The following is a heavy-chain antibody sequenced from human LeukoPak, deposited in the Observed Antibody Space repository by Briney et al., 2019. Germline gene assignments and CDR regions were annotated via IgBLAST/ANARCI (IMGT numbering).Heavy chain of an antibody. CDR3: ARAGSEYSYGFVDY. J-gene: IGHJ4*02. D-gene: IGHD5-18*01. CDR1: GGSFSGYY. V-gene: IGHV4-34*01. Sequence: PSETLSLTCAVYGGSFSGYYWSWIRQPPGKGLEWIGEIKHSGSTNYNPSLKSRVTISVDTSKNQFSLKLSSVTAADTAVYYCARAGSEYSYGFVDYWGQGTLVTVSS. CDR2: IKHSGST.